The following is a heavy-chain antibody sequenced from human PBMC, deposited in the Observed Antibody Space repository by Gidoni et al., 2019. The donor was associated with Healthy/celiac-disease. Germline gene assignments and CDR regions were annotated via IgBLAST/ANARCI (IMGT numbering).Heavy chain of an antibody. J-gene: IGHJ6*03. Sequence: QVQLQQWGAGLLKPSATLSLTSAVYGASFSGYYWSWIRQPPGKGLEWIGEINHSGSTNYNPSLKSRVTISVDTSKNQFSLKLSSVTAADTAVYYCARLIVATTSRGYYMDVWGKGTTVTVSS. V-gene: IGHV4-34*01. CDR1: GASFSGYY. CDR2: INHSGST. D-gene: IGHD5-12*01. CDR3: ARLIVATTSRGYYMDV.